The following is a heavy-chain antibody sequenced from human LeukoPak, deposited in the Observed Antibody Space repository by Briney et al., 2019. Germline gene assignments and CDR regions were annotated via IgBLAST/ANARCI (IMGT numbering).Heavy chain of an antibody. D-gene: IGHD4-23*01. CDR1: GYSFTNYW. V-gene: IGHV5-51*01. CDR3: ARVGGNSFYYYYMDV. J-gene: IGHJ6*03. CDR2: IYPGDSDT. Sequence: GESLKISCKGSGYSFTNYWIGRVRQMPGKGLEWMGIIYPGDSDTRYSPSFQGQVTISADKSISTAYLQWSSLKASDTAMYYCARVGGNSFYYYYMDVWGKGTTVTVSS.